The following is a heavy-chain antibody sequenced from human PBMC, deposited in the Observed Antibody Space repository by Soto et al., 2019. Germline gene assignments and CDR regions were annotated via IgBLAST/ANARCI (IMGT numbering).Heavy chain of an antibody. CDR3: ARSVPAAITISDAFDI. CDR2: ISAYNGNT. Sequence: GASVKVSCKASGYTFTSYGISWVRQAPGQGLEWMGWISAYNGNTNYAQKLQGRVTMTTDTSTSIAYMELRSLRSDDTAVYYCARSVPAAITISDAFDIWGQGTMVTVSS. J-gene: IGHJ3*02. V-gene: IGHV1-18*01. CDR1: GYTFTSYG. D-gene: IGHD2-2*01.